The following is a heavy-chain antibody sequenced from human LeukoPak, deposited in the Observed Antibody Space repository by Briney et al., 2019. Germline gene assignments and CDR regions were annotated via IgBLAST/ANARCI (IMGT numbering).Heavy chain of an antibody. Sequence: PGGSLRLSCAASGFTFSDYYMSWIRQAPGKGLEWVSYISSSGSTRYYADSVKGRFAISRDNAKNSLYLQMSSLRAEDTAVYYCARGQKYRSGYTVTELGSGYFDYWGQGTLVTVSS. J-gene: IGHJ4*02. D-gene: IGHD5-18*01. CDR3: ARGQKYRSGYTVTELGSGYFDY. CDR2: ISSSGSTR. V-gene: IGHV3-11*01. CDR1: GFTFSDYY.